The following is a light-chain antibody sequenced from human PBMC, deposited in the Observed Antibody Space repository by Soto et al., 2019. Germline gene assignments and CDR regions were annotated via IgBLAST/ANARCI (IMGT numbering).Light chain of an antibody. CDR3: LQHNNWWT. Sequence: EIVMTHSPSTLSVSPLERASLSCRASQSLNNNLAWYQQKPGQAPRLLVYGASTRATGIPARFSGSGSGTEFTLTISSLQSEDFAVYYCLQHNNWWTFGQGTKVDI. CDR2: GAS. J-gene: IGKJ1*01. CDR1: QSLNNN. V-gene: IGKV3-15*01.